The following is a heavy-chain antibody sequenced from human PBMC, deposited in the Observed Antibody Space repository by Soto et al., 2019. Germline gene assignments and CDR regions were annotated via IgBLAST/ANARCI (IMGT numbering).Heavy chain of an antibody. Sequence: EVLLVESGGGLVKPGGSLRLSCAASGFNFGGSSMNWVRQSPRKGLEWVSSISDSGGFIKYADSVKGRFTISRDNAKNSLFLQMDSLRADDTAVYYCATSTSWYYVPWGQGTLVTVSS. D-gene: IGHD6-13*01. CDR3: ATSTSWYYVP. CDR2: ISDSGGFI. CDR1: GFNFGGSS. V-gene: IGHV3-21*01. J-gene: IGHJ5*02.